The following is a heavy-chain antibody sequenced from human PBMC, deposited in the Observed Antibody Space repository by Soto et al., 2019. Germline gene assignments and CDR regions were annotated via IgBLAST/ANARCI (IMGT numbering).Heavy chain of an antibody. CDR2: VYSAGK. D-gene: IGHD3-10*01. CDR3: AKDMIRGDGYEDPDY. Sequence: GGSLRLSCAASGLVCINYAMFWFRQTLGRGLVCVSTVYSAGKFYVNSVKGRFTVSRDNSRDTLFLQMDSLRVEDMAIYFCAKDMIRGDGYEDPDYWGQGTLVTVSS. V-gene: IGHV3-23*03. CDR1: GLVCINYA. J-gene: IGHJ4*02.